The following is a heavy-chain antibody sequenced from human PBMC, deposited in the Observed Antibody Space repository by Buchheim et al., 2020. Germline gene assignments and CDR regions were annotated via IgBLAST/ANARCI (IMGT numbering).Heavy chain of an antibody. D-gene: IGHD2-8*01. CDR3: TRGDPLSGFAP. V-gene: IGHV3-13*01. J-gene: IGHJ5*02. Sequence: EVQLVESGGGLEQPGGSLRLSCAASGFIFSNYDMHWVRHARGKGLEWVSAIGSGGDTHYADSVKGRFSISRENAKNSLFLQMNSLRVGDTAVYYCTRGDPLSGFAPWGQGTL. CDR2: IGSGGDT. CDR1: GFIFSNYD.